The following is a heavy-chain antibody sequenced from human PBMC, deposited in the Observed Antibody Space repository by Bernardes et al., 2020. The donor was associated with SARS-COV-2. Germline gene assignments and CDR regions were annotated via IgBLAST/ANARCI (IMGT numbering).Heavy chain of an antibody. CDR1: GFVFSNFW. J-gene: IGHJ4*02. CDR3: ARGGGRDGSGNYRLEY. V-gene: IGHV3-74*01. Sequence: GGSLRLSCEASGFVFSNFWIHWVRQVPGKGLVWVSRLDYDGGRASYADSVKGRFTISRDNAKNTLYLQMNSLRVEDTAVYYCARGGGRDGSGNYRLEYWGQGTLVTVSS. D-gene: IGHD3-10*01. CDR2: LDYDGGRA.